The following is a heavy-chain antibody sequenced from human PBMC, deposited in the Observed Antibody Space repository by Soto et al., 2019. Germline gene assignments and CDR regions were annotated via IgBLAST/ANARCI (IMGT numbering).Heavy chain of an antibody. CDR1: GDSVSSNSAA. CDR3: ARGFTYYYDSSGYYYAYYFDY. V-gene: IGHV6-1*01. CDR2: TYYRSKWYN. D-gene: IGHD3-22*01. Sequence: SQTLSLTCAISGDSVSSNSAAWNWIRQSPSRGLEWLGRTYYRSKWYNDYAVSVKSRITINPDTSKNQFSLQLNSVTPEDTAVYYCARGFTYYYDSSGYYYAYYFDYWGQGTLVTVSS. J-gene: IGHJ4*02.